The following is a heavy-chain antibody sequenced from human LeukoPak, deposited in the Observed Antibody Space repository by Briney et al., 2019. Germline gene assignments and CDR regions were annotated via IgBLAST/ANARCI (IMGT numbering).Heavy chain of an antibody. CDR3: AREESNYYDSSGPRGY. Sequence: GGSLRLSCAASGFTFSSYEVNWVRQAPGKGLEWVSYISSSGSTIYYADSVKGRFTISRDNAKNSLYLQMNGLRAEDTAVYYCAREESNYYDSSGPRGYWGQGTLVTVSS. V-gene: IGHV3-48*03. CDR1: GFTFSSYE. D-gene: IGHD3-22*01. J-gene: IGHJ4*02. CDR2: ISSSGSTI.